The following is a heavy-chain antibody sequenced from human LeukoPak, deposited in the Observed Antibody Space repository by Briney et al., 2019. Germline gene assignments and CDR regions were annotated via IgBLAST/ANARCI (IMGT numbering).Heavy chain of an antibody. CDR2: ITVNGGNT. V-gene: IGHV3-23*01. Sequence: PGGSLRLSCAASGFTFSSYSMTWVRQAPGKGLEWVSGITVNGGNTYYADSVKGRFTISRDISKNTLYLQMNSLRAEDTALYYCARARSSTNTLFDSWGQGTLVTVSS. CDR3: ARARSSTNTLFDS. J-gene: IGHJ4*02. CDR1: GFTFSSYS. D-gene: IGHD1-1*01.